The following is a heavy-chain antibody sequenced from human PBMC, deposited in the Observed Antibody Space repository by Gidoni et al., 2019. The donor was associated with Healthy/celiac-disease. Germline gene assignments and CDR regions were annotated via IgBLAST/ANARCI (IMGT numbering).Heavy chain of an antibody. CDR1: GFTFSTAW. D-gene: IGHD3-3*01. J-gene: IGHJ4*02. Sequence: EVQLVESGGGLVQPGGSLRLSCAPSGFTFSTAWMSWGRQAPGKGLEWVGRIKSKTDGGTTDYAATVKGRFTISRDDSKNTLYLQMNSLKTEDTAVYYCTTLPIHYDFWSGYFFYFDYWGQGTLVTVSS. V-gene: IGHV3-15*01. CDR3: TTLPIHYDFWSGYFFYFDY. CDR2: IKSKTDGGTT.